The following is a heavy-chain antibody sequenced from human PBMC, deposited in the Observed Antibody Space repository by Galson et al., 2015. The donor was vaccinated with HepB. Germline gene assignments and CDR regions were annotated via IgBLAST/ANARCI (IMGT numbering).Heavy chain of an antibody. CDR2: ISGSGADT. V-gene: IGHV3-23*01. CDR3: AKRGSGDWGRGVDDS. D-gene: IGHD2-21*01. CDR1: GFTFGSYA. Sequence: SLRLSCAASGFTFGSYAMTWVRQAPGKGLQWVSAISGSGADTYYADSVKGRFTISRDNSRSTLYLQMNSLRVEDTAVYYCAKRGSGDWGRGVDDSWGQGTLVTVSS. J-gene: IGHJ4*02.